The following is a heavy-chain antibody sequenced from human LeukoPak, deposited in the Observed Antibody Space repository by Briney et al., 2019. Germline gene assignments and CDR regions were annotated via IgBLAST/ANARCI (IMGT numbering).Heavy chain of an antibody. Sequence: SETLSLTCTVSGRSIYSSSNYWGWIRQPPGKGLEWIGSIYYSGSTYYNPSLKSRVTISVDTSKNQFSLKLSSVTAADTAVYYCARASGEVVVVPAATDDYYMDVWGRGTTVTVSS. V-gene: IGHV4-39*07. CDR2: IYYSGST. D-gene: IGHD2-2*01. CDR1: GRSIYSSSNY. CDR3: ARASGEVVVVPAATDDYYMDV. J-gene: IGHJ6*03.